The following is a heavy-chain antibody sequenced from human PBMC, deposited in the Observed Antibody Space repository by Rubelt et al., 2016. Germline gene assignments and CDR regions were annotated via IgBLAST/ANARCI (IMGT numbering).Heavy chain of an antibody. D-gene: IGHD2-15*01. V-gene: IGHV3-53*01. CDR2: IYSGGST. CDR3: ARVRTKYCSGGSCYSQTNWFDP. J-gene: IGHJ5*02. Sequence: SWVRQAPGKGLEWVSVIYSGGSTYYADSVKGRFTISRDNSKNTLYLQMNSLRAEDTAVYYCARVRTKYCSGGSCYSQTNWFDPWGQGTLVTVSS.